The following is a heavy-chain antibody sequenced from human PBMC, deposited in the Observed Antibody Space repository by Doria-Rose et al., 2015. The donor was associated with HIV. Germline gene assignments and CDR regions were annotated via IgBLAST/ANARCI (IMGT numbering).Heavy chain of an antibody. D-gene: IGHD6-13*01. Sequence: QVTLKESGPVLVKPTETLTLTCTVSGVSLSSPGMGVSWIRQPPGKALEWLANSFTDYERSYKTSLKSRLTISRVTSKSQVVLTMTDMYPVDTATYYCARIKSSRWYHKYYFDFWGQGTLVIVSA. CDR2: SFTDYER. V-gene: IGHV2-26*01. CDR1: GVSLSSPGMG. J-gene: IGHJ4*02. CDR3: ARIKSSRWYHKYYFDF.